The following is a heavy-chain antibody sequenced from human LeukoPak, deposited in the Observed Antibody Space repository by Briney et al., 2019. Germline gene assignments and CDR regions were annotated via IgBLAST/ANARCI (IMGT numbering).Heavy chain of an antibody. CDR3: ALCGGDYIDAFDI. CDR1: GFTFSSYA. Sequence: GGSLRLSCAASGFTFSSYAMHWVRQAPGKGLEWVAVISYDGSNKYYADSVKGRFTISRDNSKNTLYLQMNSLRAEDTAVYYCALCGGDYIDAFDIWGQGTMVTVSS. CDR2: ISYDGSNK. D-gene: IGHD2-21*02. J-gene: IGHJ3*02. V-gene: IGHV3-30*04.